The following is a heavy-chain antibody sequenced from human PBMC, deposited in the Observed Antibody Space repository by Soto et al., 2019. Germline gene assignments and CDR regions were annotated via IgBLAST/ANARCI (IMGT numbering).Heavy chain of an antibody. CDR1: GYTLTELS. J-gene: IGHJ4*02. Sequence: ALVKVSCKVSGYTLTELSMHWVRQAPGKGLEWMGGFDPEDGETIYAQKFQGRVTMTEDTSTDTAYMELSSLRSEDTAVYYCATGSTKIYQLPWTPDYWGQGTLVTVSS. V-gene: IGHV1-24*01. CDR3: ATGSTKIYQLPWTPDY. D-gene: IGHD2-2*01. CDR2: FDPEDGET.